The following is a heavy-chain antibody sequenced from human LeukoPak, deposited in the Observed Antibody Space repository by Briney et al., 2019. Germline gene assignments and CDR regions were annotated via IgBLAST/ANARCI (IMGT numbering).Heavy chain of an antibody. V-gene: IGHV1-69*04. Sequence: GASVKVSCKASGGTFSSYAISWVRQAPGQGLEWMGRIIPILGIANYAQKFQGRVTITADKSTSTAYMELSGLRSEDTAFYYCARGCRGDMTMQAVSGRDYYYYYMDVWGEGTTVTVSS. CDR1: GGTFSSYA. CDR3: ARGCRGDMTMQAVSGRDYYYYYMDV. J-gene: IGHJ6*03. CDR2: IIPILGIA. D-gene: IGHD3-3*01.